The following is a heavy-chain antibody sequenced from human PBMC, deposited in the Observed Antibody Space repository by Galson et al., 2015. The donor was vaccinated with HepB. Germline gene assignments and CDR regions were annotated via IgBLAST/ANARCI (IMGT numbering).Heavy chain of an antibody. D-gene: IGHD3-22*01. CDR1: GFTFSNAW. CDR3: STAQLSAYYYDTRGFYDYFDY. V-gene: IGHV3-15*01. Sequence: SLRLSCAASGFTFSNAWMTWVRQAPGKGLEWVGRIRSATDGGTTVYAAPVKGRFTISRDDSINTLYLQMNSLKTEDTAVYYCSTAQLSAYYYDTRGFYDYFDYWGQGTLVTVSS. J-gene: IGHJ4*02. CDR2: IRSATDGGTT.